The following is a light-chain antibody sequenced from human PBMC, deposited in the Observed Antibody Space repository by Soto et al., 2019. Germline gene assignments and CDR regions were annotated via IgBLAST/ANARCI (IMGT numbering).Light chain of an antibody. J-gene: IGKJ4*01. CDR3: QQYHNWLT. CDR2: DAS. CDR1: QTVNSN. V-gene: IGKV3-15*01. Sequence: EIVMSQSPATLSVSPGERGTLSRRASQTVNSNLAWYQQKPGQAPRLLIYDASTRATGVPARFSGSGSGTEFTLTISSLQSEDFAVYYCQQYHNWLTFGGGTKVDIK.